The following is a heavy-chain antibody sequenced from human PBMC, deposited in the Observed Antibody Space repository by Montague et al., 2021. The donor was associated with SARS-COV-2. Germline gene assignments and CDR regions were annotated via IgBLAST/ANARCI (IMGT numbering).Heavy chain of an antibody. D-gene: IGHD2-2*01. J-gene: IGHJ6*03. CDR1: GGSFSTYY. CDR2: VTQSGST. Sequence: SETLSLTCTISGGSFSTYYWSWTRHPSAKGLEWSGEVTQSGSTLFNPSVTGGVTIPEDTSKNQFYLRLNSVTAADTAVYYCARGRRPVVVPGAGPAGRAFSVRGK. CDR3: ARGRRPVVVPGAGPAGRAFSV. V-gene: IGHV4-34*01.